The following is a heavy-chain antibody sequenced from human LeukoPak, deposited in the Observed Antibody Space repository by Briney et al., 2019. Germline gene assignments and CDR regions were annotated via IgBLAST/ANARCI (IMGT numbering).Heavy chain of an antibody. Sequence: GGSLRLSCVASGFTFSSFAMTWVRQAPGKGLEGVSVISDSADSTYYADSVKGRFTSSRDNAKNSLFLEMNSLRGEDTALYHCVRKDPLRSKDAFDLWGQGTMVIVSS. V-gene: IGHV3-23*01. CDR2: ISDSADST. CDR3: VRKDPLRSKDAFDL. J-gene: IGHJ3*01. D-gene: IGHD3-3*01. CDR1: GFTFSSFA.